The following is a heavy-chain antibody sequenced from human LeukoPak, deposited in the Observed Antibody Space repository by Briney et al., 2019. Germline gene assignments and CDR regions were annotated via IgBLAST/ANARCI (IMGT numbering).Heavy chain of an antibody. Sequence: ASVKVSCKASGYTFTGYYLHWVRQAPGQGLEWMGWINPNSGGTNYAQKFQGRVTMTSDTSISTADMELSGLRSDDTAVYYCARDRACSSTSCYAGMVDYWGQGTLVTVSS. J-gene: IGHJ4*02. CDR1: GYTFTGYY. CDR3: ARDRACSSTSCYAGMVDY. CDR2: INPNSGGT. D-gene: IGHD2-2*01. V-gene: IGHV1-2*02.